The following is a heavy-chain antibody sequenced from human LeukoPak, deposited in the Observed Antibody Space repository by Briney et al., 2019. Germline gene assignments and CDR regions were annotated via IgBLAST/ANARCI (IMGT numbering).Heavy chain of an antibody. CDR3: ARIHYDYVWGSLGGYFDY. Sequence: GGSLRLSCAASGFTFSSYSMNWVRQAPGKGLEWVSSISSSSSYIYYADSVKGRFTISRDNAKNSLYLQMNSLRAEDTAVYYCARIHYDYVWGSLGGYFDYWSQGTLVTVSS. D-gene: IGHD3-16*01. CDR1: GFTFSSYS. J-gene: IGHJ4*02. CDR2: ISSSSSYI. V-gene: IGHV3-21*01.